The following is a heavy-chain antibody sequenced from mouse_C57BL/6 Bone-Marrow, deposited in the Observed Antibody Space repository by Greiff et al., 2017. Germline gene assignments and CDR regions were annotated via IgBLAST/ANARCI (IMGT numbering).Heavy chain of an antibody. D-gene: IGHD2-4*01. CDR1: GYTFTSYW. J-gene: IGHJ2*01. Sequence: QVQLQQSGAELVKPGASVKLSCKASGYTFTSYWMQWVKQRPGQGLEWIGEIDPSDSYTNYNQKFKGKATLTVDTSSSTAYMQLSSLTSDDSAVYYCAREGIYYDSYDYWGQGTTLTVSS. V-gene: IGHV1-50*01. CDR2: IDPSDSYT. CDR3: AREGIYYDSYDY.